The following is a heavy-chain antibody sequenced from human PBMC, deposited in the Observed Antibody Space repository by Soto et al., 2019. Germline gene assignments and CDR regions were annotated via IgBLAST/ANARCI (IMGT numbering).Heavy chain of an antibody. CDR1: GGSISSSSYY. D-gene: IGHD6-13*01. Sequence: SETLSLTCTVSGGSISSSSYYWGWIRQPPGKGLEWIGSIYYSGSTYYNPSLNSRVTISVDTSKNQFSLKLSSVTAADTAVYYCARLRQQLVLWFDPWGQGTLVTRLL. V-gene: IGHV4-39*01. CDR3: ARLRQQLVLWFDP. J-gene: IGHJ5*02. CDR2: IYYSGST.